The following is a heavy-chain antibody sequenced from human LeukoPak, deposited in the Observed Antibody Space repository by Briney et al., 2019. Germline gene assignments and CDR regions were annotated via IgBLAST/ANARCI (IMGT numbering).Heavy chain of an antibody. D-gene: IGHD2-2*01. J-gene: IGHJ4*02. CDR1: GFTFSSYA. V-gene: IGHV3-23*01. CDR2: ISGSGGST. Sequence: GGSLRLSCAASGFTFSSYAMSWVRQAPGKGLEWVSAISGSGGSTYYADSVKGRFTISRDNSKNTLYLQMNSLRAEDTAVYYCAKGRGAVVVPAAIYYWGQGTLVTVSS. CDR3: AKGRGAVVVPAAIYY.